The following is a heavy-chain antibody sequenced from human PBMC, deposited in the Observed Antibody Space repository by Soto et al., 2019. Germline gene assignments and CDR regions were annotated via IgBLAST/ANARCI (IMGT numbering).Heavy chain of an antibody. CDR1: GFTFSSNS. CDR2: ISSSSNYI. J-gene: IGHJ4*02. V-gene: IGHV3-21*01. Sequence: EVQLVESGGGLVKPGGSLRLSCAASGFTFSSNSMNWVRQAPGKGLEWVSSISSSSNYIYYADSVKGRFTISRDNVQNSLYLQMNSLRAEDTAVYYCARGHQLLYSSGWYLDQWGQGTLVTVSS. CDR3: ARGHQLLYSSGWYLDQ. D-gene: IGHD6-19*01.